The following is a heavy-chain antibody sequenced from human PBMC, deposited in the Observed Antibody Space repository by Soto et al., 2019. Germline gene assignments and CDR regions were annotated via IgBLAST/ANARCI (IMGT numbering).Heavy chain of an antibody. Sequence: EVQLVESGGGWIQPGGSLRLSCAASGLTVSSNDMNWVRQAPGKGLEWVSLIYSGGSTYYADSVKGRFTISRDNSKNTLYLQMSSLRDEDTAVYYCATRPLLPGAPWGQGTMVTVSS. J-gene: IGHJ3*01. D-gene: IGHD3-22*01. CDR2: IYSGGST. CDR3: ATRPLLPGAP. CDR1: GLTVSSND. V-gene: IGHV3-53*01.